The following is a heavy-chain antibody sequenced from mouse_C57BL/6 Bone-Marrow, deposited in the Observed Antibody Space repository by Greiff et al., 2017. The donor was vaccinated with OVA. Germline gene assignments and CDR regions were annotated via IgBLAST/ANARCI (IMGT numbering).Heavy chain of an antibody. CDR3: ARRGYCDGDAMDD. V-gene: IGHV5-15*04. CDR1: GFTFSDYG. J-gene: IGHJ4*01. Sequence: EVMLVESGGGLVQPGGSLKLSCAASGFTFSDYGMAWVRQAPRKGLEWVAFISNLAYSFYYADTVTGGFTFSRENAKNTLYLEMSSMRTEDTAMYYCARRGYCDGDAMDDWGQGTSVTVSS. CDR2: ISNLAYSF.